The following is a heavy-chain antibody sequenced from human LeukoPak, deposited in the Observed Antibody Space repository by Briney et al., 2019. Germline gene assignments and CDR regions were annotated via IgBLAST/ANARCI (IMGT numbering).Heavy chain of an antibody. J-gene: IGHJ5*02. CDR3: ARHGPGSGGTYWFDP. CDR1: GGSIGGDY. CDR2: IFYIGST. Sequence: PSETLSLTCSVSGGSIGGDYWRWIRQPPGKGLEWVGYIFYIGSTNYNPSLKSRVTISVDTSKNQFSLKLFSVTAADTAMYYCARHGPGSGGTYWFDPWGQGALVTVSS. V-gene: IGHV4-59*01. D-gene: IGHD2-15*01.